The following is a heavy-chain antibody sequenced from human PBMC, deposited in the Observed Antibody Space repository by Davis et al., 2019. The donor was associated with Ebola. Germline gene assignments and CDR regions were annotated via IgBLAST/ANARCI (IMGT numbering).Heavy chain of an antibody. CDR2: INPHNGNT. CDR1: GYTFTSYG. J-gene: IGHJ4*02. V-gene: IGHV1-18*04. D-gene: IGHD1-1*01. CDR3: ARAQFPTTSDH. Sequence: AASVKVSCKASGYTFTSYGITWVRQAPGQGLEWMGWINPHNGNTNYAQNVQGRVTMTTDTSTSTAYMEVGSLGSDDTAVYYCARAQFPTTSDHWGQGTLVTVSS.